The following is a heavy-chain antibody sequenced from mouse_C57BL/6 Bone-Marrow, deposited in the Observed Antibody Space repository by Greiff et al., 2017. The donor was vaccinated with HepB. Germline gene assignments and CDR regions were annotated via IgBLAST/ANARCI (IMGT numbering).Heavy chain of an antibody. CDR2: ISSGGSYT. D-gene: IGHD2-12*01. CDR3: ARHSYAWFAY. Sequence: EVQLQESGGDLVKPGGSLKLSCAASGFTFSSYGMSWVRQTPDKRLEWVATISSGGSYTYYPDSVKGRFTISRDNAKNTLYLQMSSLKSEDTSMYYCARHSYAWFAYWGQGTLVTVSA. CDR1: GFTFSSYG. V-gene: IGHV5-6*01. J-gene: IGHJ3*01.